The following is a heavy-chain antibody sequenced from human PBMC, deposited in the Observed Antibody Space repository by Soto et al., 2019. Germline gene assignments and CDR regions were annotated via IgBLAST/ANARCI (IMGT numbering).Heavy chain of an antibody. CDR3: CVIKRRDQYSTSGYWFDP. CDR2: IKSKADGETK. D-gene: IGHD4-4*01. CDR1: GFTFSHAW. V-gene: IGHV3-15*01. Sequence: VGSLRLSCAASGFTFSHAWMSWVRQAPGKGLEWVGRIKSKADGETKDYGAPVRGRFTISRDDSQDILYLHMNSLRIEDTAVYYCCVIKRRDQYSTSGYWFDPWGPGTLVTVSS. J-gene: IGHJ5*02.